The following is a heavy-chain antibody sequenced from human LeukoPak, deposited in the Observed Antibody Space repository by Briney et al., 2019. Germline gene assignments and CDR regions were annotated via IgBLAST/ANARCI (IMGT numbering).Heavy chain of an antibody. CDR1: GGSISSGGYY. V-gene: IGHV4-31*03. CDR2: IYYSGST. Sequence: PSETLSLTCTVSGGSISSGGYYWSWIRQHPGKGLEWIGYIYYSGSTYYNPSLKSRVTISVDTSKNQFSLKLSSVTAADTAVYYCARDQGYGDYFLAQGRYYYYGMDVWGQGTTVTVSS. J-gene: IGHJ6*02. CDR3: ARDQGYGDYFLAQGRYYYYGMDV. D-gene: IGHD4-17*01.